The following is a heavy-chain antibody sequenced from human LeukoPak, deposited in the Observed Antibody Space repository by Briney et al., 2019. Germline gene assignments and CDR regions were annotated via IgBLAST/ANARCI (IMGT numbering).Heavy chain of an antibody. CDR1: GFTFSTYR. CDR3: ARAVGVPARPYFFDC. V-gene: IGHV3-48*04. CDR2: ISSGSTTI. D-gene: IGHD6-6*01. J-gene: IGHJ4*02. Sequence: PGGSLRLSCAASGFTFSTYRMNWVRQAPGKGLEWVSYISSGSTTIYFADSVKGRFTISRDNAKNSLYLQMNSLRAEDTALYYCARAVGVPARPYFFDCWGQGALVPVSS.